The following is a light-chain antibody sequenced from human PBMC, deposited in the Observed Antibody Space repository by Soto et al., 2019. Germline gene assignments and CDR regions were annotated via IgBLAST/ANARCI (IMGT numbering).Light chain of an antibody. CDR1: QSVSSN. Sequence: EIVITQSPATLSVSPGERTTLSCRASQSVSSNLAWYQQKPGQAPRLLIYGASTRATGIPARFTGSGSGTEFTLTSSSLQFDDSAVYYCQQYNNWWTFGQGTKVDIK. CDR3: QQYNNWWT. V-gene: IGKV3-15*01. J-gene: IGKJ1*01. CDR2: GAS.